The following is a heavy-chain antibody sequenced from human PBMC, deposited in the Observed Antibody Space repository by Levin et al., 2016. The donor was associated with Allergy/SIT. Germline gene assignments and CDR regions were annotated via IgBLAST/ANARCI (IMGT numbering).Heavy chain of an antibody. CDR2: INYSGST. V-gene: IGHV4-39*07. J-gene: IGHJ4*02. Sequence: SETLSLTCNVSGGSISSSSHYWGWIRQPPGKGLEWIARINYSGSTYYNPSLKSRVTISVDKSKNQFSLKLTSVTAADTAVYYCARDSLEGYYFDFWGQGTLVTVSS. CDR3: ARDSLEGYYFDF. D-gene: IGHD5-24*01. CDR1: GGSISSSSHY.